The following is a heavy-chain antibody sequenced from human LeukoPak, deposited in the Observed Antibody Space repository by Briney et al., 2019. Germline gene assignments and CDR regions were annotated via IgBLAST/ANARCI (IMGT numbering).Heavy chain of an antibody. CDR1: GYTFTGYY. CDR3: AGTYYDILTGYYINYWFDP. Sequence: ASVNVSCKASGYTFTGYYMHWGRQAPGQGLEWMGWINPNSGGTNYAQKFQGRVTMTRDTSISTAYMELSRLRSDDTAVYYCAGTYYDILTGYYINYWFDPWGQGTLVTVSS. V-gene: IGHV1-2*02. CDR2: INPNSGGT. D-gene: IGHD3-9*01. J-gene: IGHJ5*02.